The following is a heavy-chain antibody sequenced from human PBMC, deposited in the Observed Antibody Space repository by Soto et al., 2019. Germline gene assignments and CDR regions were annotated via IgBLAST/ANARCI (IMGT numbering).Heavy chain of an antibody. Sequence: ASVKVSCKASGYTFTGYYMHWVRQAPGQGLEWMGWINPNSGGTNYAQKFQGRVTMTRDTSISTAYMELSRLRSDDTAVYYCAGDLVSFAPPSVWGQGTTVTVSS. J-gene: IGHJ6*02. V-gene: IGHV1-2*02. CDR1: GYTFTGYY. CDR3: AGDLVSFAPPSV. CDR2: INPNSGGT. D-gene: IGHD6-6*01.